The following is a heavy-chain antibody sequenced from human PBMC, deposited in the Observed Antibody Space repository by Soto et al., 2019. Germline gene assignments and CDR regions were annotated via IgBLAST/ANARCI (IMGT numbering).Heavy chain of an antibody. CDR2: IYPGDSDT. V-gene: IGHV5-51*01. J-gene: IGHJ6*02. D-gene: IGHD6-13*01. Sequence: ESLTISRKGSGYSFTSYWIGLVRQMPGKSLEWMGIIYPGDSDTRYSPSFQGQVTISADKSISTAYLQWSSLKASDTAMYYCARLGQQLVRGYYYGMDVWGQGTTVTVSS. CDR3: ARLGQQLVRGYYYGMDV. CDR1: GYSFTSYW.